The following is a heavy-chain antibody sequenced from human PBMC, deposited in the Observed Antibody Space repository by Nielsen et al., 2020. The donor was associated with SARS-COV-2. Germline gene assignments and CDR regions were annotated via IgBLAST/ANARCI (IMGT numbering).Heavy chain of an antibody. V-gene: IGHV3-48*02. Sequence: GESLKISCAASGFTFSSYSMNWVRQAPGKGLEWVSYISSSSSTIYYADSVKGRFTISRDNAKNSLYLQMNSLRDEDTAVYYCARDGSSGWYTGYFDLWGRGTLVTVSS. CDR2: ISSSSSTI. J-gene: IGHJ2*01. CDR3: ARDGSSGWYTGYFDL. CDR1: GFTFSSYS. D-gene: IGHD6-19*01.